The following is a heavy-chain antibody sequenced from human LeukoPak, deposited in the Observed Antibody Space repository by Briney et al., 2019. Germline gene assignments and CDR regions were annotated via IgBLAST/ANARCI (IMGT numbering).Heavy chain of an antibody. J-gene: IGHJ6*03. CDR2: ITPLFNTP. V-gene: IGHV1-69*05. CDR3: ARVDRYYFYMDV. CDR1: GGTFSSYI. Sequence: ASVKVSCKASGGTFSSYIITWVRQAPGQGLEWMGGITPLFNTPNYAQKFQGRVTITTDDSTHTSYVELRSLRSEDTAVYYCARVDRYYFYMDVWGKGTTVTVSS.